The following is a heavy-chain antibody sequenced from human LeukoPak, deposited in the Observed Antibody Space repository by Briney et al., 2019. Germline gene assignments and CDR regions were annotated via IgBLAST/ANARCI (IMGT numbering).Heavy chain of an antibody. CDR1: GFTFSSYG. V-gene: IGHV3-30*02. Sequence: PGGSLRLSCAASGFTFSSYGMHWVRQAPGKGLEWVAFIRYDGSNKYYADSVKGRFTISRDNSKNTLYLQLNSLRAEDTAVYYCAKDLSYSIDWPYFDSWGQGTLVTVSS. D-gene: IGHD6-19*01. CDR3: AKDLSYSIDWPYFDS. J-gene: IGHJ4*02. CDR2: IRYDGSNK.